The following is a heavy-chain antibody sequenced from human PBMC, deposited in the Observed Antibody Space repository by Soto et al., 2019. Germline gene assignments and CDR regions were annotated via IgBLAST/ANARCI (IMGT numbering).Heavy chain of an antibody. J-gene: IGHJ4*02. D-gene: IGHD4-17*01. CDR3: VRHAEYYGGNLYYFDY. Sequence: SETLSLTCTVSGDSISSSGYFWGWIRQPPGEGLELIGSIYYSGSTYYSPSLKSRVTISVDTSKNQFSLKLSSVTAADTAVYYWVRHAEYYGGNLYYFDYWGQGTLVTVSS. CDR1: GDSISSSGYF. V-gene: IGHV4-39*01. CDR2: IYYSGST.